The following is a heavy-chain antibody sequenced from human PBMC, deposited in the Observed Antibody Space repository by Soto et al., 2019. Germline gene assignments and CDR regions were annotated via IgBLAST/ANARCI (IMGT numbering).Heavy chain of an antibody. CDR2: ISATFGTT. J-gene: IGHJ4*02. Sequence: QVQLVQSGAEVKEPGSSVKVSCKASGGTFSSYTFTWVRQAPGQGLECMGGISATFGTTNYAQKFQGRITVTADKSTNTVYMELTNLRSDDTAVYYCATTTSGWGDPDYWGQGTLVTVTT. D-gene: IGHD6-19*01. V-gene: IGHV1-69*14. CDR3: ATTTSGWGDPDY. CDR1: GGTFSSYT.